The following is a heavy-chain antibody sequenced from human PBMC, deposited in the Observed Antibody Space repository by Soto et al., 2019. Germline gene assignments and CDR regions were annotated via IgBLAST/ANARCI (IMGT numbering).Heavy chain of an antibody. V-gene: IGHV4-59*13. CDR1: GGSLISYY. CDR3: AREASTSWYQ. Sequence: PSETLSLTGTVSGGSLISYYWSWIRRSAGKGLEWIWYIYYSASTNSSPSLKSRVTISVDTSKNQFALKLSSVTAADTAVYFCAREASTSWYQRGQGTLVTVTS. D-gene: IGHD6-13*01. CDR2: IYYSAST. J-gene: IGHJ4*02.